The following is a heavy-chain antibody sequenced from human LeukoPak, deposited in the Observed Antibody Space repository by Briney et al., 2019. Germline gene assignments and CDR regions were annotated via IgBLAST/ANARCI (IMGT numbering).Heavy chain of an antibody. CDR1: GGSISSYY. V-gene: IGHV4-4*07. Sequence: SETLSLTCTVSGGSISSYYWSWIRQPAGKGLEWIGRIYTSGSTNYNPSLKSRVTMSVDTSKNQFSLKLSSVTAADTAVYYCARLAYYDSSGSPTPAFDYWGQGTLVTVSS. CDR3: ARLAYYDSSGSPTPAFDY. D-gene: IGHD3-22*01. CDR2: IYTSGST. J-gene: IGHJ4*02.